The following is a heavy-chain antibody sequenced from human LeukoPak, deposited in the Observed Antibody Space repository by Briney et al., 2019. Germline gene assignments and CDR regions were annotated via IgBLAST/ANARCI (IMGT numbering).Heavy chain of an antibody. D-gene: IGHD3-22*01. J-gene: IGHJ4*02. Sequence: ASVKVSCKASGYTFTSYGISWVRQAPGQGLEWMGWISAYNGNTDYAQKLRGRVTMTTDTSTSTAYMELRSLRSDDTAVYYCARESMRYYDSSGYFNYWGQGTLVTVSS. CDR3: ARESMRYYDSSGYFNY. V-gene: IGHV1-18*01. CDR1: GYTFTSYG. CDR2: ISAYNGNT.